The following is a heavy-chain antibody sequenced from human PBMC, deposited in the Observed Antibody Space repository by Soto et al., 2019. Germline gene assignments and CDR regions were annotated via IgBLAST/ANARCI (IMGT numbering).Heavy chain of an antibody. J-gene: IGHJ4*02. CDR2: IYYSGST. D-gene: IGHD3-22*01. CDR1: GGSFSSYY. V-gene: IGHV4-59*08. Sequence: SETLSLTCTVFGGSFSSYYWSWIRQPPGKGLEWIGYIYYSGSTNYNPSLKSRVTISVDTSKNQFSLKLSSVTAADTAVYYCARHHYDSSGYYSVADYWGQGTLVTVSS. CDR3: ARHHYDSSGYYSVADY.